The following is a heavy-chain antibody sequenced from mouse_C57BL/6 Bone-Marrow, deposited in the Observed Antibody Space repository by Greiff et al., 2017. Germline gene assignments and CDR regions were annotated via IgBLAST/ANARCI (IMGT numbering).Heavy chain of an antibody. CDR1: GYTFTSYW. D-gene: IGHD1-2*01. CDR2: IYPSDSET. J-gene: IGHJ4*01. CDR3: ARGDYGYYYAMDY. V-gene: IGHV1-61*01. Sequence: VQLQQPGAELVRPGSSVKLSCKASGYTFTSYWMDWVKQRPGQGLEWIGNIYPSDSETHYNQKFKDKATLTVDKSSSTAYMQLSSLTSEDSAVYYCARGDYGYYYAMDYWGQGTSVTVSS.